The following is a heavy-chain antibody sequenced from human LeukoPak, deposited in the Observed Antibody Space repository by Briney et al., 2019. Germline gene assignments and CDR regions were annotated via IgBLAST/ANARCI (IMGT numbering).Heavy chain of an antibody. V-gene: IGHV2-5*01. CDR3: AHRNKSFGVIKNENWFDP. D-gene: IGHD3-3*01. CDR2: IYWNDHK. Sequence: SGPTLVNSTQTLTLTCSFSGFSHTPNGVGVAWLRQPPGKALEWLAVIYWNDHKRYTPSLENRLTITKDTSKNQVVLTMTNMDPADTATYFCAHRNKSFGVIKNENWFDPWGPGTPVTVSS. J-gene: IGHJ5*02. CDR1: GFSHTPNGVG.